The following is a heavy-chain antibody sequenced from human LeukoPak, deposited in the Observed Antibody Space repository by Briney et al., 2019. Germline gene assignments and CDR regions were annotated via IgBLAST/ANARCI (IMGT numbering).Heavy chain of an antibody. V-gene: IGHV1-18*01. Sequence: ASVKVSCKASGYTFTSYGISWVRQAPGQGLEWMGWISAYNGNTNYAQKLQGRVTMTTDTSTSTAYMELRGLRSDDRAVHYCARKGRAAAGRSEAYWGQGTLVTVSS. CDR2: ISAYNGNT. D-gene: IGHD6-13*01. J-gene: IGHJ4*02. CDR1: GYTFTSYG. CDR3: ARKGRAAAGRSEAY.